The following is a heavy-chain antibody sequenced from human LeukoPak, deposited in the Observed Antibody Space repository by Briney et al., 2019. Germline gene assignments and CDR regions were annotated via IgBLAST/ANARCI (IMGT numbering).Heavy chain of an antibody. CDR1: RYTFTSYD. D-gene: IGHD3/OR15-3a*01. CDR2: MNPKSGNT. J-gene: IGHJ6*03. V-gene: IGHV1-8*02. CDR3: ARGRKAGVGRVYYMDV. Sequence: ASVKVSCKTSRYTFTSYDINWVRQATGQGLEWMGWMNPKSGNTDYAQKFQGRVTMTSDTSIDTAYMELSNLRSEDTAVYYCARGRKAGVGRVYYMDVWGKGTTVTDFS.